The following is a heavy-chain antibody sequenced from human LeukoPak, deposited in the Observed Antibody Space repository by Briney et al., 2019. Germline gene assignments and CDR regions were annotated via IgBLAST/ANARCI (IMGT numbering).Heavy chain of an antibody. V-gene: IGHV1-2*02. D-gene: IGHD6-19*01. CDR1: GYTFTGYY. J-gene: IGHJ4*02. CDR2: INSNSGGT. Sequence: GASVKVSCKASGYTFTGYYMYWVRQAPGQGLEWMGWINSNSGGTNFAQNFQGRVTMTRDTSTSTAYMDLSRLRSDDTAVYYCARDLTRVEVAGPTGPHYWGQGTLVTVSS. CDR3: ARDLTRVEVAGPTGPHY.